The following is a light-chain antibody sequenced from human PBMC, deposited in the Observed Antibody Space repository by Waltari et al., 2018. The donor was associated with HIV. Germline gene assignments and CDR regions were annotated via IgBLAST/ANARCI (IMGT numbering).Light chain of an antibody. CDR2: EVS. J-gene: IGLJ2*01. CDR1: RSDIRSYNY. Sequence: QSALTQPASVSGSPGQSITISCTGTRSDIRSYNYVSWYQQHPGKAPKLVIYEVSNRPSGFSNRFSGSKSGNTASLIISVLQAEDEADYYCSSYISNITWVFGGGTKVTVL. V-gene: IGLV2-14*01. CDR3: SSYISNITWV.